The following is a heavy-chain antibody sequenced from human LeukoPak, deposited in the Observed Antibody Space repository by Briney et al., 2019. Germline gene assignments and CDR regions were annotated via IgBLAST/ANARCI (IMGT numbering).Heavy chain of an antibody. Sequence: SQTLSLTCAISGDSVSSNSAAWSWIRQSPSRGLEWLGRTYYRSKWYNDYAVSVKSRITINPDTSKNQFSLQLNSVTPEDTAVYYCASSGITIFGVVTYFDYWGQGTLVTVSS. CDR1: GDSVSSNSAA. J-gene: IGHJ4*02. CDR3: ASSGITIFGVVTYFDY. CDR2: TYYRSKWYN. D-gene: IGHD3-3*01. V-gene: IGHV6-1*01.